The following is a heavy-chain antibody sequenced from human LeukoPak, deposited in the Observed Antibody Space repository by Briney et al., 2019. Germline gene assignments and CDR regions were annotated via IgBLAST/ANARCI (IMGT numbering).Heavy chain of an antibody. J-gene: IGHJ4*02. V-gene: IGHV5-51*01. CDR2: IYPGDSDT. CDR1: GYSFSSYW. CDR3: ARRWYDSSGYSRHFDY. Sequence: GESLKISCQASGYSFSSYWIAWVRHMPGKGLEWMGIIYPGDSDTKYSPSFEGQVTISADKSTSTTYLQWSSLRASDIAIYYCARRWYDSSGYSRHFDYWGQGTLVTVPS. D-gene: IGHD3-22*01.